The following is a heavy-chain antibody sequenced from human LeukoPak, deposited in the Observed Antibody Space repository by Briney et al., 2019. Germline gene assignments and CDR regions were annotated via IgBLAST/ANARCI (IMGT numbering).Heavy chain of an antibody. CDR3: ARSGGYSMVMNY. D-gene: IGHD5-18*01. CDR1: GGSISSYY. V-gene: IGHV4-59*01. Sequence: PSETLSLTCTVSGGSISSYYWSWIRQPPGKGLEWIGYIYYSGSTNYNPSLKSRVTISVDTSKNQFSLKLSSVTAADTAVYYCARSGGYSMVMNYWGQGTLVTVSS. CDR2: IYYSGST. J-gene: IGHJ4*02.